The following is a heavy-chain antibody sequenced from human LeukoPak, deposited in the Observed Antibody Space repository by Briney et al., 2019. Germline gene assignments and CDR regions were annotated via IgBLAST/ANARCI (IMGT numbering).Heavy chain of an antibody. V-gene: IGHV1-2*04. J-gene: IGHJ6*02. D-gene: IGHD6-19*01. Sequence: ASVKVSCKVSGYTFTGYYMHWVRQAPGQGLEWMGWINPNSGGTNYAQKFQGWVTMTRDTSISTAYMELSRLRSDDTAVYYCARDEQAQPGIAVAGPPGYYGMDVWGQGTTVTVSS. CDR3: ARDEQAQPGIAVAGPPGYYGMDV. CDR2: INPNSGGT. CDR1: GYTFTGYY.